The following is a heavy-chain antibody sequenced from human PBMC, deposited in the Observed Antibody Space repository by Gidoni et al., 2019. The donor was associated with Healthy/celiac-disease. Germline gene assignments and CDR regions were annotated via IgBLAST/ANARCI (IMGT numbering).Heavy chain of an antibody. CDR2: ISSSGSTI. CDR1: GFHFSSYE. J-gene: IGHJ6*02. D-gene: IGHD3-10*01. Sequence: EVQLVESGGGLLQPGGSLRLSCAASGFHFSSYEMNWVRQAPGKGLEWVSYISSSGSTIYYADSVKGRFTISRDNAKNSLYLQMNSLRAEDTAVYYCARGNYYGSGSYLAFYYYYYGMDVWGQGTTVTVSS. CDR3: ARGNYYGSGSYLAFYYYYYGMDV. V-gene: IGHV3-48*03.